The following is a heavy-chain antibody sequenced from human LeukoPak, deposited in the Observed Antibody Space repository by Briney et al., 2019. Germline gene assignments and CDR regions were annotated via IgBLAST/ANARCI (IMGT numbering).Heavy chain of an antibody. Sequence: SETLSLTCAVYGGSFSGCYWSWIRQPPGKGLEWIGEINHSGSTNYNPSLKSRVTISVDTSKNQFSLKLSSVTAADTAVYYCARGRPKNSSSSGFDYWGQGTLVTVSS. CDR3: ARGRPKNSSSSGFDY. D-gene: IGHD6-6*01. CDR1: GGSFSGCY. V-gene: IGHV4-34*01. J-gene: IGHJ4*02. CDR2: INHSGST.